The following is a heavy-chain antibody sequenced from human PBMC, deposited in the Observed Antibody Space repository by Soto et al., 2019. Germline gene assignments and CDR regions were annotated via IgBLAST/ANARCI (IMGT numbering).Heavy chain of an antibody. J-gene: IGHJ4*02. Sequence: EVQLLESGGGLVQPGGSLRLSCAASGLAFSSHWMHWVRQAPGKGLVWVSRINSDGRTTTYADSVKGRFTISRDNRKNTLYLQMNSLTAADTAVYYCASGLVEYSSSWYDYWGQGTLVTVSS. V-gene: IGHV3-74*01. CDR1: GLAFSSHW. D-gene: IGHD6-13*01. CDR3: ASGLVEYSSSWYDY. CDR2: INSDGRTT.